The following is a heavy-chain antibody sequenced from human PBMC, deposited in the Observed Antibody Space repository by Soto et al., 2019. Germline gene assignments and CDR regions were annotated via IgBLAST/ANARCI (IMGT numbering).Heavy chain of an antibody. CDR1: GFTFSSYG. CDR2: ISYDGSNK. CDR3: ARDLRPVIMVYAIDY. V-gene: IGHV3-30*03. Sequence: QVHLVESGGGVVQPGRSLRLSCAASGFTFSSYGMHWVRQAPGKGLEWVAVISYDGSNKYYADSVKGRFTISRDNYKNTLYLQMNSLRAEDTAVYYCARDLRPVIMVYAIDYWGQGTLVTVSS. D-gene: IGHD2-8*01. J-gene: IGHJ4*02.